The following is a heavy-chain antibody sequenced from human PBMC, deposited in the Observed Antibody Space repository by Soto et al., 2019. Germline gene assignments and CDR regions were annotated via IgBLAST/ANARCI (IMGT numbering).Heavy chain of an antibody. CDR1: GFTFSSYA. CDR3: TTGFYYYGSGPL. CDR2: ISGSGGST. D-gene: IGHD3-10*01. J-gene: IGHJ4*02. V-gene: IGHV3-23*01. Sequence: GGSLRLSCAASGFTFSSYAMSWARQAPGKGLEWVSAISGSGGSTYYADSVEGRFTISRDDSKNTLYLQMNSLKAEDTAVYYCTTGFYYYGSGPLWGQGTLVTVSS.